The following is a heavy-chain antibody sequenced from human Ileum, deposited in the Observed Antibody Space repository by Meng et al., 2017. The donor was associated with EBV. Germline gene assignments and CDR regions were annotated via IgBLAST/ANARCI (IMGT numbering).Heavy chain of an antibody. D-gene: IGHD3-22*01. CDR3: ASSDYYRSDY. Sequence: QLQVQGSGPGLGKPSETLSLTCAVSGGSISRGDWWSWVRQPPGKGLEWIGETSHSGSTNYSPSLKSRVTISLDKSKNQLSLKLNSVTAADTAVYYCASSDYYRSDYWGQGTLVTVSS. CDR2: TSHSGST. CDR1: GGSISRGDW. J-gene: IGHJ4*02. V-gene: IGHV4-4*02.